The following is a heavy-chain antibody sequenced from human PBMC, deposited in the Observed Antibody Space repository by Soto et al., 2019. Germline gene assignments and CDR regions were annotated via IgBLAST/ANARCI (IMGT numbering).Heavy chain of an antibody. J-gene: IGHJ6*02. D-gene: IGHD3-10*01. CDR2: IYYSGST. CDR3: ARWTGKGGYYYGMDV. Sequence: PSETVSLTCTVSGGSVSSGSYYWSWIRQPPGKGLEWIGYIYYSGSTNYNPSLKSRVTISVDTSKNQFSLKLSSVTAADTAVYYCARWTGKGGYYYGMDVWGQGTTVTVS. V-gene: IGHV4-61*01. CDR1: GGSVSSGSYY.